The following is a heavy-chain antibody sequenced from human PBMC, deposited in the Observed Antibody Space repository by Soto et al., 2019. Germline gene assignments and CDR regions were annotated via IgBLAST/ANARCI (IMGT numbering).Heavy chain of an antibody. V-gene: IGHV4-4*02. CDR1: GGSISSSNW. CDR2: IYHSGST. J-gene: IGHJ4*02. Sequence: SETLSLTCAVSGGSISSSNWWSWARQPPGKGLEWIGEIYHSGSTNYNPSLKSRVTISVDKSKNQFSLKLSSVTAADTAVYYCARHSFQGYSYGDFDYWGQGTLVT. CDR3: ARHSFQGYSYGDFDY. D-gene: IGHD5-18*01.